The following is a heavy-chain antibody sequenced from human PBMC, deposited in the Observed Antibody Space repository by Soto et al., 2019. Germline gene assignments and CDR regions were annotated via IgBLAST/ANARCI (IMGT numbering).Heavy chain of an antibody. D-gene: IGHD3-22*01. CDR2: IAYDGSKT. CDR3: ARWVCGSMFDNSGKYDS. Sequence: QVQLVESGGGVVQPGRSLRLTCAASGFTFSSSGMHWVRQAPGKGLEWVALIAYDGSKTYYGDSVRGRFTISRDNSENTLFLQMNSLRAEDTAVYYCARWVCGSMFDNSGKYDSWGQGTLVTVSS. V-gene: IGHV3-30*03. J-gene: IGHJ5*01. CDR1: GFTFSSSG.